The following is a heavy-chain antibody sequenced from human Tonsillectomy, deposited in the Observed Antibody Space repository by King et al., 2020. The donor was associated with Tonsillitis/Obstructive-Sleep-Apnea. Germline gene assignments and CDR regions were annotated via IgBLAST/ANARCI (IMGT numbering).Heavy chain of an antibody. J-gene: IGHJ1*01. Sequence: QLVQSGGGLVKPGGSLRLSCAASGFTFSSYSMNWVRQAPGKGLEWVSSISSSSSYIYYADSVKGRFTISRDNAKNSLYLQRNSLRAEDTAVYYCAREQRYSSSCDFQHWGQGTLVTVSS. CDR2: ISSSSSYI. D-gene: IGHD6-13*01. CDR3: AREQRYSSSCDFQH. V-gene: IGHV3-21*01. CDR1: GFTFSSYS.